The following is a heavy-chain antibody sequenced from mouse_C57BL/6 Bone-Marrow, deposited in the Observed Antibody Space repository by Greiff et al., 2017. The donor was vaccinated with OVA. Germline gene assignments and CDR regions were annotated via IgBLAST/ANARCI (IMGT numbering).Heavy chain of an antibody. CDR1: GYTFTSYW. J-gene: IGHJ3*01. CDR3: ARWTGYDYSSCFAY. CDR2: IDPSDSYT. Sequence: QVQLQQPGAELVRPGTSVKLSCKASGYTFTSYWMHWVKQRPGQGLEWLGVIDPSDSYTNYNQKFKGKAILTVDTSSSTAYMQLSSLTSEDSAVYYCARWTGYDYSSCFAYWGQGTLVTVSA. V-gene: IGHV1-59*01. D-gene: IGHD2-4*01.